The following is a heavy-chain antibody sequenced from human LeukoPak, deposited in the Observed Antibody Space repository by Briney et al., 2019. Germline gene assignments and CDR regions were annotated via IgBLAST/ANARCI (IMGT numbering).Heavy chain of an antibody. J-gene: IGHJ6*02. D-gene: IGHD1-14*01. CDR1: GFTFSSYW. CDR3: AKVSVMKTGAFYHYYGMDV. CDR2: ISSSGSTT. Sequence: SGGSLRLSCAASGFTFSSYWMNWVRQAPGKGLEWVSYISSSGSTTYYADSVKGRFTISRDNAKNSLFLQMNSLRVEDTAVYYCAKVSVMKTGAFYHYYGMDVWGQGTTVTVSS. V-gene: IGHV3-48*01.